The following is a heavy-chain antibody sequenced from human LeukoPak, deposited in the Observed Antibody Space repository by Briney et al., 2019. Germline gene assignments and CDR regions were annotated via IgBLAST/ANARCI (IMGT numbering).Heavy chain of an antibody. CDR1: GYTFTSYY. J-gene: IGHJ5*02. V-gene: IGHV1-46*01. D-gene: IGHD3-22*01. CDR2: INPSGGST. CDR3: ARDREYYDSSGPRASLDWFDP. Sequence: ASVKVSCKASGYTFTSYYMHWVRQAPGQGLEWMGIINPSGGSTSYAQKFQGRVTMTRDTSTSTVYMELSSLRSEDTAVYYCARDREYYDSSGPRASLDWFDPWGQGTLVTVSS.